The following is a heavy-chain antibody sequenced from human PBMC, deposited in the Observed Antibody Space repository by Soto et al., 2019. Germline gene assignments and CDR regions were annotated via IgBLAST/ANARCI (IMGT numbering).Heavy chain of an antibody. CDR1: GFTFRSYG. J-gene: IGHJ6*02. CDR2: ISYDGSNK. D-gene: IGHD2-21*01. Sequence: QVQLVESGGGVVQPGRSLRLSCAASGFTFRSYGMHWVRQAPGKGLEWVAVISYDGSNKYYADSVKGRFTISRDNSKNTLYLQMSSLRAEDTAVYYCAKDIVAGNWNSAMDVWGQGTTVTVSS. V-gene: IGHV3-30*18. CDR3: AKDIVAGNWNSAMDV.